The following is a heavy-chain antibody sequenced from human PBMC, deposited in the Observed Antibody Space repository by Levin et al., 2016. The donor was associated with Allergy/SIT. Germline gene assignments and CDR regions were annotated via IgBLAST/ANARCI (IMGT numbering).Heavy chain of an antibody. CDR3: AKGGGSHFLPFDP. V-gene: IGHV3-21*06. J-gene: IGHJ5*02. D-gene: IGHD1-26*01. CDR2: ISSSSSYI. CDR1: GFTFSSYS. Sequence: GGSLRLSCAASGFTFSSYSMNWVRQAPGKGLEWVSSISSSSSYIYYADSVKGRFSISRDNAKSTLYLHMDSLRAEDTAVYYCAKGGGSHFLPFDPWGQGTLVTVSS.